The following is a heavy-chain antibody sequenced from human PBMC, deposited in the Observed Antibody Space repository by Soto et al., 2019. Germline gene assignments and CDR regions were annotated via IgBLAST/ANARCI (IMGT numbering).Heavy chain of an antibody. V-gene: IGHV3-9*01. CDR2: ISWNSGSI. J-gene: IGHJ3*02. Sequence: PGGSLRLSCAASGFTFDDYAMHWVRQAPGKGLEWVSGISWNSGSIGYADSVKGRFTISRDNAKNSLYLQMNSLRAEDTALYYCAKDTGGAYGSGENAFDIWGQGTMVTVSS. D-gene: IGHD3-10*01. CDR3: AKDTGGAYGSGENAFDI. CDR1: GFTFDDYA.